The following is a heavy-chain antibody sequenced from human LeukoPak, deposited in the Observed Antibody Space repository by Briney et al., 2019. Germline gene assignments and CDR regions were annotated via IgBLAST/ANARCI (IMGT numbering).Heavy chain of an antibody. V-gene: IGHV4-39*01. CDR1: GASVSSSSYY. CDR3: ATRRSGSHPYY. CDR2: IFYSGST. D-gene: IGHD1-26*01. J-gene: IGHJ4*02. Sequence: SETLSLTCTVSGASVSSSSYYWEWIRQPPGKGLEWIGSIFYSGSTSYNPSLKSRVTMSVDTSKNQFSLRLSSVTATDTAVYYCATRRSGSHPYYWGQGTLVTVSS.